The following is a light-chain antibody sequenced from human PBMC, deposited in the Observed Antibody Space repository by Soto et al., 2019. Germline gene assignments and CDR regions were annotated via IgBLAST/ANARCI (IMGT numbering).Light chain of an antibody. V-gene: IGLV2-23*01. Sequence: QSALTQPASVSGSPGQSITISCTGTSSDVGSYKLVSWYRQHPGKAPKLMIYEGSKRPSGVSNRFSGSTSGNTASLTISGLQAEDEADYYCCSYAGSSTYVVFGGGTKHTVL. J-gene: IGLJ2*01. CDR1: SSDVGSYKL. CDR3: CSYAGSSTYVV. CDR2: EGS.